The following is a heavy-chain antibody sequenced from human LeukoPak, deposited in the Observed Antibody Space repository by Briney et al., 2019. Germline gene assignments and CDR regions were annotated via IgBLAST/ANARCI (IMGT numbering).Heavy chain of an antibody. CDR2: ISGSGGST. J-gene: IGHJ4*02. Sequence: GGSLRLSCAASGFTFSSYAMSWVRQAPGKGLEWVSAISGSGGSTYYAASVKGRFTISRDNSKNTLYLQMNSLRAEDTAVYYCAKWRRLITFLRSQPHYFDYWGQGTLVTVSS. V-gene: IGHV3-23*01. CDR3: AKWRRLITFLRSQPHYFDY. D-gene: IGHD3-16*01. CDR1: GFTFSSYA.